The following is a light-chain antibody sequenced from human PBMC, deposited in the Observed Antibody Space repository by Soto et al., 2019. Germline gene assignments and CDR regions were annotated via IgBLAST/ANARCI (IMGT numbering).Light chain of an antibody. CDR2: DAS. CDR1: QDITNY. CDR3: QQYDDLPLT. V-gene: IGKV1-33*01. Sequence: DIQMTQSPSSLSASVGDRVTITCQASQDITNYLNWYQQKPGKAPKLLIYDASSLETGVPSRFSGSGSGTDFSFTITSLHPEDIATYYCQQYDDLPLTFGGGTKVEIK. J-gene: IGKJ4*01.